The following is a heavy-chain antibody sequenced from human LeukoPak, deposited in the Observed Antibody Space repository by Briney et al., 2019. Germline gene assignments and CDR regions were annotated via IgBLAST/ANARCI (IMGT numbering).Heavy chain of an antibody. V-gene: IGHV1-69*06. CDR3: AGGRTEIVVVPATLRNYYFDY. J-gene: IGHJ4*02. CDR1: GGTFSGYD. D-gene: IGHD2-2*01. Sequence: SVKVSCKASGGTFSGYDISWVRQAPGQGLEWMGGIMPMFGKTNYAQKFQGRVTTTADKATSTAYMELSSLRSEDTAVYYCAGGRTEIVVVPATLRNYYFDYWGQGTLVTVSS. CDR2: IMPMFGKT.